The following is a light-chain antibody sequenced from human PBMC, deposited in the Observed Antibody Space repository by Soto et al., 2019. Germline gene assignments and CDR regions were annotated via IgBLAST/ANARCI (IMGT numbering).Light chain of an antibody. CDR2: DAS. V-gene: IGKV3-11*01. CDR3: QRRTYWRDT. J-gene: IGKJ3*01. CDR1: QSVGRS. Sequence: DTVLTQSPATLSLSPGERATLSCRARQSVGRSLAWFQHKPGQTPRLLIYDASNRATGIPPRFSGSGSGTDFTLTISSLEPEDFGVYYCQRRTYWRDTFGPGTKLDIK.